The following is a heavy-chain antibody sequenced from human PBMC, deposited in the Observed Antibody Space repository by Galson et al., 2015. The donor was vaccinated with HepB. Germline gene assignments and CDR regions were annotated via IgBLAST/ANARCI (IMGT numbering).Heavy chain of an antibody. J-gene: IGHJ5*02. Sequence: ETLSLTCTVSGGSISSGTFYWGWIRQPPGKGLEWIGSIYYSGGTYYNPSLKSRVTISIGTSKTQFSLKLSSVTAADTAVYYCAKVVGATTDGWFDPWGQGTLVTVFS. V-gene: IGHV4-39*01. D-gene: IGHD1-26*01. CDR3: AKVVGATTDGWFDP. CDR2: IYYSGGT. CDR1: GGSISSGTFY.